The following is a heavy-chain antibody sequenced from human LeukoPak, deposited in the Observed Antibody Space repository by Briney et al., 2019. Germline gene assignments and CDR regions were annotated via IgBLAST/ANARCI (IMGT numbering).Heavy chain of an antibody. CDR1: GYTFTGYY. CDR2: INPNSGGT. Sequence: GASVKVSCKASGYTFTGYYMHWVRQAPGQGLEWMGWINPNSGGTNYAQKFQGRVTMTRDTSISTAYMELSRLRSDDTAVYYCATTTKWELLYYFDYRGQGTLVTVSS. V-gene: IGHV1-2*02. CDR3: ATTTKWELLYYFDY. D-gene: IGHD1-26*01. J-gene: IGHJ4*02.